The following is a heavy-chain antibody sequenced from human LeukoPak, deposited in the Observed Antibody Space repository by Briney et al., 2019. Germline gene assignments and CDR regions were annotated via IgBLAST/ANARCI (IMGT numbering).Heavy chain of an antibody. D-gene: IGHD1-14*01. V-gene: IGHV3-7*01. Sequence: GGSLRLSCAASGFIFSNYWMSWVRQAPGKGLECVANIKQDGSEKFYVDSVKGRFTISRDNAKNSLYLQMNSLRAEDTAVYYCARAKVSDYWGQGTLVTVSS. CDR2: IKQDGSEK. CDR1: GFIFSNYW. J-gene: IGHJ4*02. CDR3: ARAKVSDY.